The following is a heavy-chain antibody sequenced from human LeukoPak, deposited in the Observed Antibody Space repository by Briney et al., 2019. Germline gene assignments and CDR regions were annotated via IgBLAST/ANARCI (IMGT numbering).Heavy chain of an antibody. CDR3: AREDDSWGPNNLDL. V-gene: IGHV3-30*03. D-gene: IGHD7-27*01. CDR2: ISYDGSNK. Sequence: PGGSLRLSCAASEFTFSNFDMHWVRQAPGKGLEWVAVISYDGSNKYFADSVKGRFTISRDNAKESLYLQMNSLRDEDTAVYYCAREDDSWGPNNLDLWGQGTMVTVSS. CDR1: EFTFSNFD. J-gene: IGHJ3*01.